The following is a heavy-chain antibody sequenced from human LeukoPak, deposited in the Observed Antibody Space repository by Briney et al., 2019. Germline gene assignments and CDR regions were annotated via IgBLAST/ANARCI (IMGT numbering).Heavy chain of an antibody. D-gene: IGHD2-8*02. CDR1: GGSFSGYY. CDR2: VDHTGST. V-gene: IGHV4-34*01. CDR3: ASGWSRDYDY. Sequence: PSETLSLTCAVSGGSFSGYYWSWIRQPPGGGLEWIGEVDHTGSTNYNPSLKSRVTISLDTSKNQFFLTLTSIIVADTAAYYCASGWSRDYDYWGHGTLVTVSS. J-gene: IGHJ4*01.